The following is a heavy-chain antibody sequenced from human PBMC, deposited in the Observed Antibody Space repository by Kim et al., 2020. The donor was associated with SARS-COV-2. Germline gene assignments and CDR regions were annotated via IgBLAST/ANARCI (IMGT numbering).Heavy chain of an antibody. CDR1: GFTFSNAW. J-gene: IGHJ3*02. D-gene: IGHD3-9*01. V-gene: IGHV3-15*01. Sequence: GGSLRLSCAASGFTFSNAWMSWVRQAPGKGLEWVGRIKSKTDGGTTDYAAPVKGRFTISRDDSKNTLYLQMNSLKTEDTAVYYCTTAVTYYDILTGYYNADAFDIWGQGTMVTVSS. CDR2: IKSKTDGGTT. CDR3: TTAVTYYDILTGYYNADAFDI.